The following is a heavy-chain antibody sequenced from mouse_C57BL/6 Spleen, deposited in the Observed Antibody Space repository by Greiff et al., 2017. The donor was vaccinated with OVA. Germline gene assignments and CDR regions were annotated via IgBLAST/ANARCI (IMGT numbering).Heavy chain of an antibody. D-gene: IGHD1-1*01. CDR2: INPNNGGT. CDR1: GYTFTDYY. CDR3: ARIERSYNFDV. V-gene: IGHV1-26*01. Sequence: EVQLQQSGPELVKPGASVKISCKASGYTFTDYYMNWVKQSHGKSLEWIGDINPNNGGTSYNQQFKGKATLTVDKSSSTAYMELRSLTSEDSAVYYCARIERSYNFDVWGTGTTVTVSS. J-gene: IGHJ1*03.